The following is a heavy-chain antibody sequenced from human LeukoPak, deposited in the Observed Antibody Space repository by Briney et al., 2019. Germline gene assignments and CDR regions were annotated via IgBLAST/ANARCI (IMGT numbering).Heavy chain of an antibody. J-gene: IGHJ6*03. V-gene: IGHV4-59*12. CDR2: IYYSGST. Sequence: SETLSLTCTVSGGSISSYYWSWIRQPPGKGLEWIGYIYYSGSTNYNPSLKSRVTISVDTSKNQFSLKLSSVTAADTAVYYCARATYYDFWSGYYPYPLYCYYMDVWGKGTTVTVSS. CDR1: GGSISSYY. D-gene: IGHD3-3*01. CDR3: ARATYYDFWSGYYPYPLYCYYMDV.